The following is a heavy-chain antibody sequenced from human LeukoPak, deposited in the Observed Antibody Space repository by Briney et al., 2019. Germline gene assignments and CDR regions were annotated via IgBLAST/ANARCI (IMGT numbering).Heavy chain of an antibody. CDR3: ARREYCSGTSCPIDY. Sequence: GESLKISCKGSGFKFFIYWIGWVRQMPGKGLEWMGNIYPGDSDIRYNPSFQGQVTISADKSINTAYLQWSSLKASDTAMYYCARREYCSGTSCPIDYWGQGTLVTVTS. J-gene: IGHJ4*02. D-gene: IGHD2-2*01. CDR2: IYPGDSDI. V-gene: IGHV5-51*01. CDR1: GFKFFIYW.